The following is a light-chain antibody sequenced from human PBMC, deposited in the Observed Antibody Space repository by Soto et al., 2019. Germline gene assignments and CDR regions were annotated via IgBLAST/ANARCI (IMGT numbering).Light chain of an antibody. CDR2: DAS. Sequence: EMVLTQSPATLSLSPGERATLSCRASQSVSSYLAWYQQKPGQAPRLLIYDASNRATGIPARFSGSGSGTDFTLTISSLEPEDFAVYYCQQRSNWPGVTFGRGTKVDIK. J-gene: IGKJ4*01. V-gene: IGKV3-11*01. CDR1: QSVSSY. CDR3: QQRSNWPGVT.